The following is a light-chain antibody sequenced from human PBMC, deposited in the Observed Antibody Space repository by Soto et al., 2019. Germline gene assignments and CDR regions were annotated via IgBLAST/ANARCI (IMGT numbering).Light chain of an antibody. V-gene: IGKV3-20*01. CDR3: EQYDRSPYT. J-gene: IGKJ2*01. CDR2: AAS. CDR1: QSVSSTY. Sequence: EIVLTQSPGNLSLSPGERATLSCRASQSVSSTYLAWYQHKPGQAPRLLIYAASSRETGIPDTFSGSGSGTDFPRTISRLEPEDSAVYYCEQYDRSPYTFGQGTKLEIK.